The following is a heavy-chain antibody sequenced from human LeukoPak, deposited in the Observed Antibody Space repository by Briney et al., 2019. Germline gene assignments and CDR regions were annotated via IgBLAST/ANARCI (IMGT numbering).Heavy chain of an antibody. V-gene: IGHV3-7*01. Sequence: PGGSLRLSCAASGFTFSSYWMRWVRQAPGKGLEWVANIKQDRSEKYYVDSVKGRFTISRDNAKNSLYLQMNSLRAEDTAVYYCARVSPYDFWSGYYSPPNAFDIWGQGTMVTVSS. D-gene: IGHD3-3*01. CDR3: ARVSPYDFWSGYYSPPNAFDI. CDR1: GFTFSSYW. J-gene: IGHJ3*02. CDR2: IKQDRSEK.